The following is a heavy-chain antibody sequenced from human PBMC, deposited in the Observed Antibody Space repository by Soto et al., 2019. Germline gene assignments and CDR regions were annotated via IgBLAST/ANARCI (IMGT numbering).Heavy chain of an antibody. CDR1: GGSISSYY. CDR3: ARDRIAVAGNERAFDI. CDR2: IYYSGSS. J-gene: IGHJ3*02. Sequence: SETLSLTCTVSGGSISSYYWSWIRQPPGKGLEWIGYIYYSGSSNYNPSLKRRVTISVDTSKNQFFLKLSSLTAADKAVYYCARDRIAVAGNERAFDIWGQGTMVTVSS. D-gene: IGHD6-19*01. V-gene: IGHV4-59*01.